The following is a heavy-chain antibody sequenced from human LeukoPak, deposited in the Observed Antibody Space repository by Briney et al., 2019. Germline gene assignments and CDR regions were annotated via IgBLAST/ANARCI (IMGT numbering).Heavy chain of an antibody. J-gene: IGHJ3*02. CDR1: GFTFSSYA. D-gene: IGHD6-13*01. Sequence: GGSLRLSCAASGFTFSSYAMSWVRQAPGKGLEWVSAISGSGGSTYYADSVKGRFTISRDNSKNTLYLQMNSLRAEDTAVYYCAKDLGSSSWYPHDAFDIWGQGTMVTVSS. CDR3: AKDLGSSSWYPHDAFDI. V-gene: IGHV3-23*01. CDR2: ISGSGGST.